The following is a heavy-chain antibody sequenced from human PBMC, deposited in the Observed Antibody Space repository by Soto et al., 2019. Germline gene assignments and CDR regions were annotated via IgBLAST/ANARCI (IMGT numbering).Heavy chain of an antibody. Sequence: GGSLRLSCAASGFTFSSYAMSWVRQAPGKGLEWISAISGSGGSTYYADSVKGRFTISRDNSKNTLYLQMNSLRAEDTAVYYCAKDLTEYYDFWSGYLPYYGMDVWGQGTTVTVSS. D-gene: IGHD3-3*01. CDR2: ISGSGGST. V-gene: IGHV3-23*01. J-gene: IGHJ6*02. CDR1: GFTFSSYA. CDR3: AKDLTEYYDFWSGYLPYYGMDV.